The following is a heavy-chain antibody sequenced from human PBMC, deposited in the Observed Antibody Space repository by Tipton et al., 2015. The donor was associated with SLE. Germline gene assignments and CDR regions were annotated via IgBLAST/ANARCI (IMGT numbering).Heavy chain of an antibody. J-gene: IGHJ4*02. D-gene: IGHD2-21*01. CDR1: GFTFNRYW. Sequence: SLRLSCAASGFTFNRYWMSWVRQAPGKGLEWVANIKQDGSEKDYVDSVKGRFTISSDNAKNSLYLQMNSLRVEDTAVYYCASSFYCGGDCYPYYFDYWGQGTLVTVSS. CDR3: ASSFYCGGDCYPYYFDY. V-gene: IGHV3-7*01. CDR2: IKQDGSEK.